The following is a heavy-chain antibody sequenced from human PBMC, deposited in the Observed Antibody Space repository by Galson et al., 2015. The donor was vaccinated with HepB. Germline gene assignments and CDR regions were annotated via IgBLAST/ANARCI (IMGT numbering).Heavy chain of an antibody. D-gene: IGHD6-13*01. CDR2: IIPIFGTA. Sequence: SVKVSCKASGGTFSSYAISWVRQAPGQGLEWMGGIIPIFGTANYAQKFQGRVTITADESTSTAYMELSSLRSEDTAVYYCARGVIAAAGLDYWGQGTLVTVSS. J-gene: IGHJ4*02. CDR3: ARGVIAAAGLDY. V-gene: IGHV1-69*13. CDR1: GGTFSSYA.